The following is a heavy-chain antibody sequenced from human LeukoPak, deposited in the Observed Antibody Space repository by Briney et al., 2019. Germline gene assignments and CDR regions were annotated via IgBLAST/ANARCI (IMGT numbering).Heavy chain of an antibody. J-gene: IGHJ4*02. V-gene: IGHV4-61*02. Sequence: PSETLSLTCTVSGGSISSGSYYWSWIRQPAGKGLEWIGRIYTSGSTNYNPSLKSRVTISVDTSKNQFSLKLSSVTAADTAVYYCASEVVEMATRDYWGQGTLVTVSS. CDR1: GGSISSGSYY. CDR2: IYTSGST. CDR3: ASEVVEMATRDY. D-gene: IGHD5-24*01.